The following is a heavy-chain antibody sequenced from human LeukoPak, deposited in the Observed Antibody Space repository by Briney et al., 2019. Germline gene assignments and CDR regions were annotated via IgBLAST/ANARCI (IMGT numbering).Heavy chain of an antibody. Sequence: SETLSLTCTVPGGSLSSDYWSWIRQLPGKGLEWIGSIYYSGSTNYNPSLKSRVTISVDTSKTQFSLKLSAVPAAGTAVYYCAISLAYCGGDCYPGAFDIWGQGTMVTVSS. J-gene: IGHJ3*02. D-gene: IGHD2-21*02. CDR1: GGSLSSDY. CDR3: AISLAYCGGDCYPGAFDI. V-gene: IGHV4-59*01. CDR2: IYYSGST.